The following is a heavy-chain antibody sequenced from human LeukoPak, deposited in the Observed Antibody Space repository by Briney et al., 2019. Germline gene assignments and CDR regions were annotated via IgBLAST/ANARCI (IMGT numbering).Heavy chain of an antibody. CDR1: GGSISGNY. D-gene: IGHD3-10*01. Sequence: SETLSLTCTVSGGSISGNYWSWIRQPPGKGLEWIGYIYYSGSTNYNPSLKSRVTISVDTSKNQFSLKLSSVTAADTAVYYCARSLTYYYGSGSYYYWGQGTLVTVSS. V-gene: IGHV4-59*12. CDR2: IYYSGST. CDR3: ARSLTYYYGSGSYYY. J-gene: IGHJ4*02.